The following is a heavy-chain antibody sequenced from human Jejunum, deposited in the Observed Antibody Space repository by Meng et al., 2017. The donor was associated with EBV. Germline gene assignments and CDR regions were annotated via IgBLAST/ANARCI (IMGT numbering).Heavy chain of an antibody. CDR1: GFTFSDHY. J-gene: IGHJ4*02. Sequence: VQLGGSGGGLVQPGGSLRLCCAASGFTFSDHYMEWVRQAPGKGLEWLGRIRNKVNSYTTQYAASVKGRFTISRDDSKNSLYLQMNSLKTEDTAVYYCAQVGVPAAEGGHWGQGTLVTVSS. D-gene: IGHD2-2*01. CDR2: IRNKVNSYTT. V-gene: IGHV3-72*01. CDR3: AQVGVPAAEGGH.